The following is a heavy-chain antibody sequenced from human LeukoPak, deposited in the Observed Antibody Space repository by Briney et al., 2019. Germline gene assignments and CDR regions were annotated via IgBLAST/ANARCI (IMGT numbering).Heavy chain of an antibody. D-gene: IGHD6-19*01. CDR2: ISGSGGST. Sequence: PGGSLRLSCAASGFTFSSYAMSWVRQAPGKGLEWVSAISGSGGSTYYADSVKGRFTISRDNSRNTLYLQMNSLRAEDTAVYYCARDLGSSGFFDYWGQGTLVTVSP. V-gene: IGHV3-23*01. J-gene: IGHJ4*02. CDR3: ARDLGSSGFFDY. CDR1: GFTFSSYA.